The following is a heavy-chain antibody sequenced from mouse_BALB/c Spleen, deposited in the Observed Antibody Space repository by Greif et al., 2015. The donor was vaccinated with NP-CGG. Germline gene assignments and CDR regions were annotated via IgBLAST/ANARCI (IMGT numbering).Heavy chain of an antibody. CDR2: IDPETGGT. D-gene: IGHD1-2*01. V-gene: IGHV1-15*01. CDR3: TRGTTATAWFAY. Sequence: VQLQQSGAELVRPGASVTLSCKASGYTFTDYEMHWVKQTPVHGLEWIGAIDPETGGTAYNQKFKGKATLTADKSSSTAYMELRSLTSEDSAVYYCTRGTTATAWFAYWGQGTLVTVSA. J-gene: IGHJ3*01. CDR1: GYTFTDYE.